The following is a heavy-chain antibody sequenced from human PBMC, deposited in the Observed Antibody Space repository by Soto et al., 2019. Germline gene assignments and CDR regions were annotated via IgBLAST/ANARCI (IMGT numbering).Heavy chain of an antibody. CDR1: GDSVSISDTNYY. J-gene: IGHJ4*02. CDR3: GRHRRETGTYAQPHDS. Sequence: HLQLQESGPGLVKPSETLSLTCTVSGDSVSISDTNYYWGWIRQPPGKGLEWIGDISYGGITYHTPSLKSRLTISMDTSKSHFSLKLTSVTAADTAVYYCGRHRRETGTYAQPHDSWGQGILVTVSS. CDR2: ISYGGIT. V-gene: IGHV4-39*01. D-gene: IGHD1-1*01.